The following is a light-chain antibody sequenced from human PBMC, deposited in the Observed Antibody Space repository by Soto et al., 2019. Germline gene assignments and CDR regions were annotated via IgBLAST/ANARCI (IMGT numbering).Light chain of an antibody. V-gene: IGLV2-8*01. J-gene: IGLJ1*01. Sequence: QSALTQPPSASGAPGQSVTISCTGTSSDVGRYNYVSWYQQHPGKAPKLMISEVTKRPSGVPDRFSGSKSGNTASLTVSGLQAEDEADYYRSSYARGNNLYVFGTGTKVTVL. CDR1: SSDVGRYNY. CDR2: EVT. CDR3: SSYARGNNLYV.